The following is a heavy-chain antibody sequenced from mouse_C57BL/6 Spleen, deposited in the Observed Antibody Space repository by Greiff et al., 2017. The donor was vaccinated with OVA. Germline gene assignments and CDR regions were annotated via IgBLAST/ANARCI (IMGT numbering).Heavy chain of an antibody. Sequence: VQLQQSGPELVKPGASVKLSCKASGYTFTSYDINWVKQRPGQGLEWIGWIYPRDGSTKYNEKFKGKATLTVDTSSSTAYMELHSLTSEDSAVYFCARWNYSKGFAYWGQGTLVTVSA. D-gene: IGHD2-5*01. CDR2: IYPRDGST. CDR1: GYTFTSYD. CDR3: ARWNYSKGFAY. V-gene: IGHV1-85*01. J-gene: IGHJ3*01.